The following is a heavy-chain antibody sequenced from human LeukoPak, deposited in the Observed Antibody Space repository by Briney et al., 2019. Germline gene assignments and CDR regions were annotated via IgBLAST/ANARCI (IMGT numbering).Heavy chain of an antibody. CDR3: VRNPRGMATGFDY. Sequence: PGGSLRHSCSASGFPFCEYHVSWTRQAPGKGLEWVSYIRSCSSYTNYADSVKGRFTSSRDNAKNSLYLQMNSLRAEDTAVYYCVRNPRGMATGFDYWGQGTLVTVSS. V-gene: IGHV3-11*03. CDR2: IRSCSSYT. J-gene: IGHJ4*02. CDR1: GFPFCEYH. D-gene: IGHD5-12*01.